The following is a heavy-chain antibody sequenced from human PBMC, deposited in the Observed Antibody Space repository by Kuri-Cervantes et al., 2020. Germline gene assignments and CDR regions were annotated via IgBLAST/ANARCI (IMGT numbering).Heavy chain of an antibody. D-gene: IGHD1-1*01. J-gene: IGHJ4*02. Sequence: GESLKISCAASGFTFSSYSMNWVRQAPGKGLEWVSYISGSDNTISYADSVKGRFTISRDNAKNSLYLQMNSLRAEDTAVYYCAREGPVQKGDYWGQGTLVTVSS. CDR3: AREGPVQKGDY. CDR1: GFTFSSYS. CDR2: ISGSDNTI. V-gene: IGHV3-48*01.